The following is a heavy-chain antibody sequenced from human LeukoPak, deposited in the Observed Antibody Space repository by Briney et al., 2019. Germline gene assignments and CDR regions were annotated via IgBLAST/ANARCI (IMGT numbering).Heavy chain of an antibody. V-gene: IGHV4-39*07. Sequence: SETLSLTCTVSGGSIGSNNYYWGWIRQPPGKGLEWIGNIYTSGSTYYSPSLKSRVIISLDTSENQFSLTLGSVTAADTAVYYCAKGNPFYDYWGQGTLVTVSS. CDR1: GGSIGSNNYY. CDR3: AKGNPFYDY. D-gene: IGHD5/OR15-5a*01. J-gene: IGHJ4*02. CDR2: IYTSGST.